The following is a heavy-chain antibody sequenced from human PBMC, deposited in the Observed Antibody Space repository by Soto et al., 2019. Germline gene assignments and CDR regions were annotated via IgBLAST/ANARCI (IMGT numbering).Heavy chain of an antibody. CDR3: ARLGRYCSGGSCHANTNYFDY. J-gene: IGHJ4*02. CDR2: IYPGDSDT. D-gene: IGHD2-15*01. Sequence: GESLKISCKGSGYSFTSYWIGWVRQMPGKGLEWMGIIYPGDSDTRYSPSFQGQVTISADKSISTAYLQWSSLKASDTAMYYCARLGRYCSGGSCHANTNYFDYWGQGTLVTVSS. V-gene: IGHV5-51*01. CDR1: GYSFTSYW.